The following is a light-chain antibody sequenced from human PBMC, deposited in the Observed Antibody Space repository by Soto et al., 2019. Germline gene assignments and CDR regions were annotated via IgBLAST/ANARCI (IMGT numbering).Light chain of an antibody. CDR3: QVWDSSTDHWV. J-gene: IGLJ3*02. Sequence: SYELTQPPSLSVAPGQTARITCWGNNIESKSVHWYQQKPGQAPVLVVYDDSDRPSGIPERFSGSNSGDTATLTIRRGEGGDEADYHCQVWDSSTDHWVFGGGTKLTVL. CDR2: DDS. CDR1: NIESKS. V-gene: IGLV3-21*02.